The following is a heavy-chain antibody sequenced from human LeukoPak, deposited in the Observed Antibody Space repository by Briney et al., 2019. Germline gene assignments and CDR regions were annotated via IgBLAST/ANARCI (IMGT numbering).Heavy chain of an antibody. J-gene: IGHJ4*02. V-gene: IGHV4-39*07. CDR3: AKDVPRYDYGGNGLEY. Sequence: SETLSLTCTVSGGSISSSSYYWGWIRQPPGKGLEWIGSIYYSGSTYYNPSLKSRVTISVDTSKNQFSLKLTSVTAADTAVYYCAKDVPRYDYGGNGLEYWGQGTLVTVSS. D-gene: IGHD4-23*01. CDR2: IYYSGST. CDR1: GGSISSSSYY.